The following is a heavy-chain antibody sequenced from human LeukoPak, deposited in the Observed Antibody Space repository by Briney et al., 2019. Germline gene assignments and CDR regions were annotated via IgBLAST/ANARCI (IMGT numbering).Heavy chain of an antibody. J-gene: IGHJ5*02. V-gene: IGHV1-46*01. CDR1: GYTFTSYY. Sequence: ASVKVSCKASGYTFTSYYIHWVRQAPGQGLEWMGIINPSVGSTSYAQKFQGRVTMTRDTSTSTVYMELSSLRSEDTAVYYCARDEATGWFDPWGQGTLVIVFS. CDR3: ARDEATGWFDP. CDR2: INPSVGST. D-gene: IGHD5-24*01.